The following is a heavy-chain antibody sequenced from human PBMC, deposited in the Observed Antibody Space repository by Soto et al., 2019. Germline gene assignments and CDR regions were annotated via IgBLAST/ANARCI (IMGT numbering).Heavy chain of an antibody. V-gene: IGHV3-21*01. CDR2: ISSSSSYI. J-gene: IGHJ5*02. D-gene: IGHD1-26*01. CDR1: GFTFSSYS. Sequence: PGGSLRLSCAASGFTFSSYSMNWVRQAPGKGLEWVSSISSSSSYIYYADSVKGRFTISRDNAKNSLYLQMNSLRAEDTAVYYCARFTISGNNNWFDPWGQGTLVTVSS. CDR3: ARFTISGNNNWFDP.